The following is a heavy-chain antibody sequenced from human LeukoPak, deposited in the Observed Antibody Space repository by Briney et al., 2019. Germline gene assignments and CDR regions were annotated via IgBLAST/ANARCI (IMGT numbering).Heavy chain of an antibody. V-gene: IGHV5-51*01. J-gene: IGHJ4*02. Sequence: GESLKISCKGSGYIFTGYWIGWVRQMPGKGLEWMGIVYPGDSETKYSPSFQGQVTISADKSINTVYLQWSSLKASDTAIYYCARGHYYFDYWGQGSLVTVSS. CDR3: ARGHYYFDY. CDR2: VYPGDSET. CDR1: GYIFTGYW.